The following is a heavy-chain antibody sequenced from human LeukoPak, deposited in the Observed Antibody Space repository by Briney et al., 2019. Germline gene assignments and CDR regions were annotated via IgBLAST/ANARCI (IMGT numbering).Heavy chain of an antibody. J-gene: IGHJ4*02. CDR3: ARGQWLPNYYFDC. V-gene: IGHV3-11*04. Sequence: PGGSLRLSCAASGFTFSDYYMSWIRQAPGKGLEWISYISTTGTTIYYADSVEGRFTISRDNGKNSLYLQMNSLRAEDTAVYYCARGQWLPNYYFDCWGQGTLVTVSP. CDR2: ISTTGTTI. D-gene: IGHD6-19*01. CDR1: GFTFSDYY.